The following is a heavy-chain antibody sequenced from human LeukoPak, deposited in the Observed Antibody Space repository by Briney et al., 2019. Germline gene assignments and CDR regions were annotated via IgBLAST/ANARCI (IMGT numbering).Heavy chain of an antibody. D-gene: IGHD5-18*01. Sequence: SETLSLTCAVSGGSISSSSYYWGWIRQPPGKGLEWIGSIYHSGSTYYNPSLKSRVTISVDTSKNQFSLKLMSVTAADTAVYHCARALNENSYAFDSWGQGTLVTVSS. CDR1: GGSISSSSYY. J-gene: IGHJ4*02. CDR2: IYHSGST. CDR3: ARALNENSYAFDS. V-gene: IGHV4-39*02.